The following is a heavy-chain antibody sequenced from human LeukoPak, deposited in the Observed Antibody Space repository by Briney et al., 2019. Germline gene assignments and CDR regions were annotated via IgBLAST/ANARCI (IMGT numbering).Heavy chain of an antibody. CDR1: GFTFTSYW. D-gene: IGHD3-9*01. Sequence: PGGSLRLSCAASGFTFTSYWMSWVRQAPGKGLEGVANIKQDGSEKYYVDSVKGRFTISRDYAKNSLYLQMNSLRAEDTAVYYCAKGGPQDRQGSWYFDWLSIGPPFDYWGQGTLVTVSS. CDR2: IKQDGSEK. V-gene: IGHV3-7*01. CDR3: AKGGPQDRQGSWYFDWLSIGPPFDY. J-gene: IGHJ4*02.